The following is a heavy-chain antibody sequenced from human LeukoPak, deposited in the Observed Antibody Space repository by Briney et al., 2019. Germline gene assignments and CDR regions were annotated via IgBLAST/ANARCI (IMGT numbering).Heavy chain of an antibody. D-gene: IGHD3-22*01. CDR1: GFTFSSYG. J-gene: IGHJ4*02. CDR3: AKDLRRDYYDSVGFDY. Sequence: GGSLRLSCAASGFTFSSYGMHWVRQAPGKGLEWVAVISYDGSNKYYADSVKGRFTISRDNSKNTLYLQMNSLRAEDTAVYYCAKDLRRDYYDSVGFDYWGQGTLVTVSS. V-gene: IGHV3-30*18. CDR2: ISYDGSNK.